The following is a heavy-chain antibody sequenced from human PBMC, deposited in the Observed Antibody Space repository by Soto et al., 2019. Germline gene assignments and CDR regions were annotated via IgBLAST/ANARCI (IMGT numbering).Heavy chain of an antibody. V-gene: IGHV3-20*01. CDR1: GFTFEDYG. Sequence: EVQLVESGGGVVRPGGSLRLSCAASGFTFEDYGMSWVRQAPGKGLEWVSGINWNGGRTGYVDSVRGRFSISRDNAKNSLYLQMNSLRAEDTALYHCERLYSSSSVHYMDVWGKGTKVTVSS. CDR3: ERLYSSSSVHYMDV. J-gene: IGHJ6*03. CDR2: INWNGGRT. D-gene: IGHD6-6*01.